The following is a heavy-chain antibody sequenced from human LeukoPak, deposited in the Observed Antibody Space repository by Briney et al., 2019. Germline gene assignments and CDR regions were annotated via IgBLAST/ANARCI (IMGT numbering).Heavy chain of an antibody. D-gene: IGHD6-19*01. CDR2: ISSSTNYM. CDR3: ARGLVVAGFDY. V-gene: IGHV3-21*01. CDR1: GFTFSTYN. Sequence: GGSLRLSCAASGFTFSTYNMNWVRQAPGKGLEWVSSISSSTNYMYYADSVKGRFTISRDNAMNSLYLQMNGLRAEDAAMYYCARGLVVAGFDYWGQGTLVTVSS. J-gene: IGHJ4*02.